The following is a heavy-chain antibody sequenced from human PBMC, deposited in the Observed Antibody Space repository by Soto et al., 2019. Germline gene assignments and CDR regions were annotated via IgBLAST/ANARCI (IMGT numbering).Heavy chain of an antibody. V-gene: IGHV3-23*01. Sequence: EVQLLESGGGLVQPGGSLRLSCAASGFTFSTYAMTWVRQAPGKGPEWVSSVSASGVSTYYADSVKGRFTISRDNSKNTLYRKRNSLRAGDAPVYSCAKARPNWFAPWGQGPLVTVSS. J-gene: IGHJ5*02. CDR3: AKARPNWFAP. CDR1: GFTFSTYA. CDR2: VSASGVST.